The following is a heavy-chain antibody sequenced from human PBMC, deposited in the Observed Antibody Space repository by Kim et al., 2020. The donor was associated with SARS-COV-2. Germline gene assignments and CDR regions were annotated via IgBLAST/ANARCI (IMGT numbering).Heavy chain of an antibody. CDR3: AREGHSSGRAGNFDN. V-gene: IGHV3-30*03. CDR1: GFTFGSAH. J-gene: IGHJ4*02. CDR2: ISADESIK. Sequence: GGSLRLSCAGSGFTFGSAHMHWVRQAPGKGLEWVAVISADESIKGYADSVRGRFSGSRDNSQNTLFLQIDSLRAEDTAVYYCAREGHSSGRAGNFDNWGQGTLVTVSS. D-gene: IGHD6-19*01.